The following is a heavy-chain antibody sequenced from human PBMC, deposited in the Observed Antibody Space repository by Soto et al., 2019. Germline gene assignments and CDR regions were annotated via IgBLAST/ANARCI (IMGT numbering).Heavy chain of an antibody. CDR2: IIPIFGTA. CDR1: GGTFSSYA. CDR3: ARDRHGSGSYYIENWFDP. Sequence: QVQLVQSGAEVKKPGSSLKVSCKASGGTFSSYAISWVRQAPGQGLEWMGGIIPIFGTANYAQKFQGRVTITADESTSTAYMELSSLRSEDTAVYYCARDRHGSGSYYIENWFDPWGQGTLVTVSS. V-gene: IGHV1-69*01. D-gene: IGHD3-10*01. J-gene: IGHJ5*02.